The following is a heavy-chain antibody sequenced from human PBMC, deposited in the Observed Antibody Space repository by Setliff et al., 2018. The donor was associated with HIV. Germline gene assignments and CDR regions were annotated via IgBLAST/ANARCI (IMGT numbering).Heavy chain of an antibody. CDR3: ARVNYDFWSGYYNHPLFDY. CDR2: INHSGST. J-gene: IGHJ4*02. Sequence: SETLSLTCAVYGGSFSAYHWSWIRQTPGKGLEWLGEINHSGSTAYNLALESRVSMSIDTSKNQFSLKLSSVTAADTAVYYCARVNYDFWSGYYNHPLFDYWGQGTLVTVSS. V-gene: IGHV4-34*01. D-gene: IGHD3-3*01. CDR1: GGSFSAYH.